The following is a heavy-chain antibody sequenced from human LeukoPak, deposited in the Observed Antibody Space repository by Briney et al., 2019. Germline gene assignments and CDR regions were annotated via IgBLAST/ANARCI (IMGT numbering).Heavy chain of an antibody. J-gene: IGHJ6*02. V-gene: IGHV3-53*05. D-gene: IGHD5-18*01. CDR2: IYSGGAT. Sequence: GGSLRLSCVASVISVGSNYMSWVRQAPGKGLEWVSVIYSGGATLYADSVKGRFTISRDKSKNTLFLQMNSLRSEDSAVYYCARERGNSLFGMDVWGPGTTVIVS. CDR1: VISVGSNY. CDR3: ARERGNSLFGMDV.